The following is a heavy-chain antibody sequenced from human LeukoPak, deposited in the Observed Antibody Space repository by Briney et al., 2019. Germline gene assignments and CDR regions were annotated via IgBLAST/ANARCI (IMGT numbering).Heavy chain of an antibody. J-gene: IGHJ4*02. CDR3: ARGYDLFDY. D-gene: IGHD3-22*01. V-gene: IGHV4-34*01. CDR2: INHSGST. Sequence: KSSETLSLTCAVYGGSFSGYYWSWIRQPPGKGLEWIGEINHSGSTNYNPSLKSRVTISVDTSKNQFSLKLSSVTAADTAAYYCARGYDLFDYWGQGTLVTVSS. CDR1: GGSFSGYY.